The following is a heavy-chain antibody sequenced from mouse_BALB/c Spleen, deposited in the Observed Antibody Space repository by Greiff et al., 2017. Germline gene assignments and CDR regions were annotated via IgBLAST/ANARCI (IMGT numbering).Heavy chain of an antibody. CDR1: GFTFSSYT. CDR2: ISSGGSYT. V-gene: IGHV5-6-4*01. CDR3: TREGYYGSSPFAY. Sequence: EVQLVESGGGLVKPGGSLKLSCAASGFTFSSYTMSWVRQTPEKRLEWVATISSGGSYTYYPDSVKGRFTISRDNAKNTLYLQMSSLKSEDTAMYYCTREGYYGSSPFAYWGQGTLVTVSA. D-gene: IGHD1-1*01. J-gene: IGHJ3*01.